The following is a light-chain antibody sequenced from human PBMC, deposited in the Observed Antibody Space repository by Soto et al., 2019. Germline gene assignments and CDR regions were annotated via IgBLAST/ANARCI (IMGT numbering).Light chain of an antibody. CDR3: QQANSFPYT. CDR1: QGIRSW. V-gene: IGKV1-12*01. Sequence: DIQMTQSPSSVSASVGDRVTITCRASQGIRSWLAWYQQKPGKAPKLLIYAASSLQSGVPSRFSGSGSGTDFTRTVSSLQPEELATYYCQQANSFPYTFGQGTKLEIK. CDR2: AAS. J-gene: IGKJ2*01.